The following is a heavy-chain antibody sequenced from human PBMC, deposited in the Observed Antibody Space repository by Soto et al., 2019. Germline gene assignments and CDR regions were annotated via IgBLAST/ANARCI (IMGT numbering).Heavy chain of an antibody. D-gene: IGHD1-7*01. J-gene: IGHJ5*02. Sequence: ASVKVSCKASGYTFTSYDINWVRQATGQGLEWMGWMNPNSGNTGYAQKLQGRVTMTTDTSTSTAYMELRSLRSDDTAVYYCARDRVWNWNYFFDPWGQGTLVTVST. V-gene: IGHV1-8*01. CDR3: ARDRVWNWNYFFDP. CDR1: GYTFTSYD. CDR2: MNPNSGNT.